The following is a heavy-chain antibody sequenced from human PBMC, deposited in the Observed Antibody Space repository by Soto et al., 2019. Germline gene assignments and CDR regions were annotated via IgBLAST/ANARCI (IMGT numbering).Heavy chain of an antibody. Sequence: SVKVSCKASGGTFSSYAISWVRQAPGQGLEWMGGIIPIFGTANYAQKFQGRVTITADESTSTAYMELSSLRSEDTAVYYCARDKGIQLWSNYYYYGMDVWGQGTTVTVSS. J-gene: IGHJ6*02. CDR2: IIPIFGTA. CDR3: ARDKGIQLWSNYYYYGMDV. CDR1: GGTFSSYA. D-gene: IGHD5-18*01. V-gene: IGHV1-69*13.